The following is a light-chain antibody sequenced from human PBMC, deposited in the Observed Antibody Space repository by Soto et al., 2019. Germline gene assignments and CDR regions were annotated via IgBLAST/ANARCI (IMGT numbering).Light chain of an antibody. CDR2: DAS. Sequence: EVVMTQSPVNLSVSSGERATLSCRASQSIRSNLAWYQQKPGQAPRLLIYDASTRATGIPAKFSGSGSGTEFTLIIGSLQSEDFAVDYCQQYNNWPLTFGGGTKVEIK. V-gene: IGKV3-15*01. CDR1: QSIRSN. CDR3: QQYNNWPLT. J-gene: IGKJ4*01.